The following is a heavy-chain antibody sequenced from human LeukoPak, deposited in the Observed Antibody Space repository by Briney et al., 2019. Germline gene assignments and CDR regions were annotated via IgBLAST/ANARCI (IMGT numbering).Heavy chain of an antibody. CDR3: ARRDYYYYYMDV. V-gene: IGHV3-7*01. J-gene: IGHJ6*03. CDR2: IKQDGSEK. CDR1: GFTFSSYW. Sequence: PGGSLRLSCAAPGFTFSSYWMSWVRQAPGKGLEWVANIKQDGSEKYYVDSVKGRFTISRDNAKNSLYLQMNSLRAEDTAVYYCARRDYYYYYMDVWGKGTTVTVSS.